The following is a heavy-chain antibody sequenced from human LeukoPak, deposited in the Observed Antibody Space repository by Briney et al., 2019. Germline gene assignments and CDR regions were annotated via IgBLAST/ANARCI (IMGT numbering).Heavy chain of an antibody. D-gene: IGHD3-10*01. CDR3: ARVKRGAAYDAFDI. V-gene: IGHV3-7*01. CDR2: IKQDGSEK. CDR1: GFTFSDYY. J-gene: IGHJ3*02. Sequence: PGGSLRLSCAASGFTFSDYYMSWVRQAPGKGLEWVANIKQDGSEKYYVDSVKGRFTISRDNAKNSLYLQMNSLRAEDTAVYYCARVKRGAAYDAFDIWGQGTMVTVSS.